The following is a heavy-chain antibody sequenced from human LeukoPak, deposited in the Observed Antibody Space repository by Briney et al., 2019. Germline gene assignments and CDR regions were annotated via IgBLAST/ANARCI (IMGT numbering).Heavy chain of an antibody. CDR2: IYYSGST. D-gene: IGHD3-10*01. J-gene: IGHJ4*02. V-gene: IGHV4-59*01. CDR3: ARDARNYYGSGSYYNAFDY. CDR1: GGSLSSYY. Sequence: SETLSLTCTVSGGSLSSYYWSWIRQPPGKGLEWIGYIYYSGSTNYNPSLKSRVTISVDTSKNQFSLKLSSVTAADTAVYYCARDARNYYGSGSYYNAFDYWGQGTLVTVSS.